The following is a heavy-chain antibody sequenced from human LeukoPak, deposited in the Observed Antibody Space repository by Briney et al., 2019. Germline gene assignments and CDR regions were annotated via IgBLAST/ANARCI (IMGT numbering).Heavy chain of an antibody. J-gene: IGHJ4*02. CDR1: GFTFSSYA. V-gene: IGHV3-23*01. CDR2: ISGSGGST. D-gene: IGHD2-15*01. CDR3: AKDRSSGGSCYNY. Sequence: PGGSLRLSCAASGFTFSSYAMSWVRQAPGKGLEWVSAISGSGGSTYYADSVKGRFTISRDNSENTVYLQMNSLRVEDTAIYYCAKDRSSGGSCYNYWGRGTQVTVSS.